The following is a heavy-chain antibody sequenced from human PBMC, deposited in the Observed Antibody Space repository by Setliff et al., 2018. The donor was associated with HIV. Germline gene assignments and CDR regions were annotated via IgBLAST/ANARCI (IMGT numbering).Heavy chain of an antibody. CDR1: GGSISTSSSY. Sequence: SETLSLTCTVSGGSISTSSSYWGWIRQPPGKGLEWFGSIYYSGNTYFSPSLKSRVPISVDTSKNQFSLKLSSVTGAETAVYYCARGRGRHCSGGSCYSGGVDYWGQGTLVTVSS. CDR2: IYYSGNT. V-gene: IGHV4-39*07. CDR3: ARGRGRHCSGGSCYSGGVDY. J-gene: IGHJ4*02. D-gene: IGHD2-15*01.